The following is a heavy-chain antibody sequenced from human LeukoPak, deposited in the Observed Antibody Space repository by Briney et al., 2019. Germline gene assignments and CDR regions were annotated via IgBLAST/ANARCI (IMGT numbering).Heavy chain of an antibody. V-gene: IGHV3-48*01. CDR3: ARGDYYYSMDV. CDR1: GLTFSSYS. Sequence: GGSLRLSCAASGLTFSSYSMNWVRQAPGKGLEWVSYISSSSSTIYYADSVKGRFTISRDNAKNSLYLQMNSLRAEDTAVYYCARGDYYYSMDVWGKGTTVTVSS. CDR2: ISSSSSTI. J-gene: IGHJ6*03.